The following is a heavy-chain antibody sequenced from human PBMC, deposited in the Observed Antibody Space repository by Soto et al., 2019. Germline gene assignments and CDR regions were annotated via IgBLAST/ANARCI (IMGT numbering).Heavy chain of an antibody. J-gene: IGHJ6*02. Sequence: ASVKVSCQASGYTFTSYAMHWVRQAPGQRLEWMGWINAGNGNTKYSQKFQGRVTITRDTSASTAYMELSSLRSEDTAVYYCASDQNDYGDYFYYYYGMDVWGQGTTVTVSS. CDR2: INAGNGNT. D-gene: IGHD4-17*01. CDR3: ASDQNDYGDYFYYYYGMDV. CDR1: GYTFTSYA. V-gene: IGHV1-3*01.